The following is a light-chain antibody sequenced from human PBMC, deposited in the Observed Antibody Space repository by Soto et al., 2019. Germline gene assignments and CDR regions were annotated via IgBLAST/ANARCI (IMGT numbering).Light chain of an antibody. J-gene: IGKJ3*01. CDR2: AAA. CDR1: QSISNY. Sequence: DIQMTQSPSSLSASVGDRVTITCRASQSISNYVNWYQQKPGKAPNLLIYAAASLQSGVPSRFSGSGSGTDFTLTISSLQPEDFATYYCQQSYNTPFTFGPGTKVDIK. CDR3: QQSYNTPFT. V-gene: IGKV1-39*01.